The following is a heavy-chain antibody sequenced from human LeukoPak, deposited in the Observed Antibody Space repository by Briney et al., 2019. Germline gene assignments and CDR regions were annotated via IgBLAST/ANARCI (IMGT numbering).Heavy chain of an antibody. V-gene: IGHV4-4*07. CDR1: GGSISSYY. CDR3: ARGNSGYDYYYYCGMDV. Sequence: SETLSLTCTVSGGSISSYYWSWIRQPAGKGLEWIGRIYTSGSTNYNPSLKSRVTMSVDTSKNQFSLKLSSVTAADTAVYYCARGNSGYDYYYYCGMDVWGQGTTVTVSS. CDR2: IYTSGST. J-gene: IGHJ6*02. D-gene: IGHD5-12*01.